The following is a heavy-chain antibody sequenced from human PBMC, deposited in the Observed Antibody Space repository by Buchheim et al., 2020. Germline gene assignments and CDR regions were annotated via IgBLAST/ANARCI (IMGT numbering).Heavy chain of an antibody. Sequence: EVQLLESGGGLVQPGGSLRLSCAASGFTFSSYAMSWVRQAPGKGLEWVSAISGSGGSTYYADSVKGRFTISRDNSKNTLYLQMNSLRAEDTAVYYCAKDHGYAYYYDSSGYYCDYWGQGTL. CDR1: GFTFSSYA. CDR2: ISGSGGST. CDR3: AKDHGYAYYYDSSGYYCDY. V-gene: IGHV3-23*01. D-gene: IGHD3-22*01. J-gene: IGHJ4*02.